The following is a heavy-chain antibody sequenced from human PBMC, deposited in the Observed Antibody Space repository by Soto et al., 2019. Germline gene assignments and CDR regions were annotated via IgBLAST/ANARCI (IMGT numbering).Heavy chain of an antibody. CDR2: ISGSGGST. D-gene: IGHD3-3*01. V-gene: IGHV3-23*01. J-gene: IGHJ4*02. CDR3: AKAPITIFGVVIKTHFDY. Sequence: GSLRLSCAASGFTFSSCAMSWVRQAPGKGLEWVSAISGSGGSTYYADSVKGRFTISRDNSKNTLYLRMDSLRAEDTAVYYCAKAPITIFGVVIKTHFDYWGQGTLVTVSS. CDR1: GFTFSSCA.